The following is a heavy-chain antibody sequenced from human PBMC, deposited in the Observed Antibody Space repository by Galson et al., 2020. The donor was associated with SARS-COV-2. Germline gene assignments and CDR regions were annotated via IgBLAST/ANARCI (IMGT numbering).Heavy chain of an antibody. V-gene: IGHV1-69*13. Sequence: SVKVSCKASGGTISSYAISWVRQAPGQGLEWMGGIIPIFGTENYAQKFQGRVTITADESTSTAYMELSSLRSEDTAVYYCARDEEGSSWLGDAFDIWGQGTMVTVSS. CDR1: GGTISSYA. CDR3: ARDEEGSSWLGDAFDI. D-gene: IGHD6-13*01. CDR2: IIPIFGTE. J-gene: IGHJ3*02.